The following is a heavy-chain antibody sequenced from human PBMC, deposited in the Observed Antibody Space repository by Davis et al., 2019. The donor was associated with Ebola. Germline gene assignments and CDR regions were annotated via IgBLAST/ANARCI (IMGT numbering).Heavy chain of an antibody. J-gene: IGHJ4*02. D-gene: IGHD6-19*01. CDR2: IKSKTDGGTT. Sequence: GESLKISCAASGFTFSNVWMSWVRQAPGKGLEWVGRIKSKTDGGTTDYSAPVRGRFTISSDDSQNTLYLQMSSLKTEDTAIYYCASARRDSSGWIDYWGQGTLVSVSS. V-gene: IGHV3-15*01. CDR1: GFTFSNVW. CDR3: ASARRDSSGWIDY.